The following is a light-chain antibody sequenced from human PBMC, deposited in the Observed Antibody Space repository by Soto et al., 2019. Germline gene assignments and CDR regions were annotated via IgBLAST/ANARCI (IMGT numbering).Light chain of an antibody. J-gene: IGKJ5*01. CDR1: QSISTY. Sequence: EIVLTQSPATLSLSPGERATLSCRASQSISTYLAWYQQKPGQAPRLLIYDASYRATGIPARFSGSGSGTEFTLTISSLQSEDFAVYYCQQYNNWPRTITFGQGTRLEIK. CDR3: QQYNNWPRTIT. V-gene: IGKV3D-15*01. CDR2: DAS.